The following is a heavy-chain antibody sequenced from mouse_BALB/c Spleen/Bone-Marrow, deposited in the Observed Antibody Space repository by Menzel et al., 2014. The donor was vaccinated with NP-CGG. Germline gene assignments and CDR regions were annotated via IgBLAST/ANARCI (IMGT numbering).Heavy chain of an antibody. V-gene: IGHV1-54*01. Sequence: QVQLKESGAELVRPGTSVKVSCKASGYPFTNYLIEWVKQRPGQGLEWIGVINPGSGGTNYNEKFKGKATLTADKSSSTAYMQLSSLTSDDSAVYFCARRDYSFAYWGQGTLVTVSA. CDR3: ARRDYSFAY. CDR2: INPGSGGT. D-gene: IGHD2-13*01. CDR1: GYPFTNYL. J-gene: IGHJ3*01.